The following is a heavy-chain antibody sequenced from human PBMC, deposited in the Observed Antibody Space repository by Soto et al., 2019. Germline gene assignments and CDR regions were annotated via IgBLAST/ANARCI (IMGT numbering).Heavy chain of an antibody. CDR1: GFTFRTYW. CDR3: ARDGSTSWYSYDYHGMAV. J-gene: IGHJ6*02. CDR2: INQDGSEK. V-gene: IGHV3-7*05. Sequence: EVQLVESGGGLVQPGGSLRLSCGASGFTFRTYWLSWVRQVPGKGLEWVANINQDGSEKNYVDSVKSRFTISRDNAKHSLYLQMSSLRADATALYYCARDGSTSWYSYDYHGMAVWGQGTTVTVSS. D-gene: IGHD5-18*01.